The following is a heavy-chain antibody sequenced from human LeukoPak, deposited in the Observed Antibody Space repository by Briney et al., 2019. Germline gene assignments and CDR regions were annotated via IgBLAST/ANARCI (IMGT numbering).Heavy chain of an antibody. CDR3: AKDSSGYTDY. D-gene: IGHD3-22*01. CDR2: INSDGSST. Sequence: GGSLRLSCAASGFTFSSYWMHWVRQAPGKGLVWVSRINSDGSSTSYADSVKGRFTISRDNSKNSLYLQMNSLRTEDTALYYCAKDSSGYTDYWGQGTLVTVSS. CDR1: GFTFSSYW. J-gene: IGHJ4*02. V-gene: IGHV3-74*01.